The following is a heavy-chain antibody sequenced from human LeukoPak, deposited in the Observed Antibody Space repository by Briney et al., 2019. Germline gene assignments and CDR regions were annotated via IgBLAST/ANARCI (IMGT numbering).Heavy chain of an antibody. CDR3: ARGMKGSYGEYYYYGMDV. Sequence: GGSLRLSCAASGFTFSSYDMHWVRQATGKGLEWVSAIGTAGDTYYPGSVKGRFTISRENAKNSLYLQMNSLRAGDTAAYYCARGMKGSYGEYYYYGMDVWGQGTTVTVSS. V-gene: IGHV3-13*01. D-gene: IGHD5-18*01. CDR1: GFTFSSYD. CDR2: IGTAGDT. J-gene: IGHJ6*02.